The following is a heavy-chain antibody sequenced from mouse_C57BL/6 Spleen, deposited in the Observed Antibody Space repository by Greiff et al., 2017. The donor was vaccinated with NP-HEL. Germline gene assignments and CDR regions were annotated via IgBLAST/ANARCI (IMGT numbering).Heavy chain of an antibody. D-gene: IGHD6-1*01. V-gene: IGHV14-4*01. Sequence: EVQLQQSGAELVRPGASVKLSCTASGFNIKDDYMHWVKQRPEQGLEWIGWIDPENGDTEYASKFQGKATITADTSSNTAYLQLSSLTSEDTAVYYCSYFSARYAMDYWGQGTSVTVSS. CDR1: GFNIKDDY. CDR2: IDPENGDT. CDR3: SYFSARYAMDY. J-gene: IGHJ4*01.